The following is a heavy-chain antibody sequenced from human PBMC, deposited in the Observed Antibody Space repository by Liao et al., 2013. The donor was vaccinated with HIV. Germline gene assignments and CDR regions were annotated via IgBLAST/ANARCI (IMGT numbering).Heavy chain of an antibody. CDR3: ARDMVDFYYYYYYMDV. J-gene: IGHJ6*03. Sequence: QLQLQESGPGLVKPSQTLSLTCTVSGGSISSGSYYWSWIRQPAGKGLEWIGRIYTSGSTNYNPSLKSRVTISVDTSKNQFSLKLSSVTAADTAVYYCARDMVDFYYYYYYMDVWGKGTTVTVSS. D-gene: IGHD2-15*01. CDR1: GGSISSGSYY. V-gene: IGHV4-61*02. CDR2: IYTSGST.